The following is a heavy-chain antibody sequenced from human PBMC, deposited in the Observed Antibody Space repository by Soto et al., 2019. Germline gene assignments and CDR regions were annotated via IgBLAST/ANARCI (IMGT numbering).Heavy chain of an antibody. V-gene: IGHV3-21*01. CDR2: ISSSSSYI. CDR3: ARDSLLEWPAFDY. J-gene: IGHJ4*02. D-gene: IGHD3-3*01. Sequence: GGSLRLSCAASRFPFSSYSMNWVRQAPGKGLEWVSSISSSSSYIYYADSVKGRFTISRDNSKNTLYLQMNSLRAEDTAVYYCARDSLLEWPAFDYWGQGTLVTVSS. CDR1: RFPFSSYS.